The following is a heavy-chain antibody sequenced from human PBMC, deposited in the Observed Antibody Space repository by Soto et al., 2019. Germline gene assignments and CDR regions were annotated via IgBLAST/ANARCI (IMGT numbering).Heavy chain of an antibody. Sequence: QVQLVQSGAEVKKPGSSVKVSCKASGCTFSSHAFSWVRQAPGQGLEWMGGIIPNFGAANNAQKFQDRVSVTADESTSTVYMELSSLRSEDTALYYCARGGVRFFDWLLYGMFDSWGQGTLVTVSS. J-gene: IGHJ4*02. CDR3: ARGGVRFFDWLLYGMFDS. D-gene: IGHD3-9*01. CDR1: GCTFSSHA. V-gene: IGHV1-69*01. CDR2: IIPNFGAA.